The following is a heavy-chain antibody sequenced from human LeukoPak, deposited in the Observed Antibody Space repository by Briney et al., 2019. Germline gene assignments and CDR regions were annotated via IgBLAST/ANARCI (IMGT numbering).Heavy chain of an antibody. CDR3: ARQELELGRGAFDI. D-gene: IGHD1-7*01. V-gene: IGHV5-51*01. CDR2: IYPADSDT. J-gene: IGHJ3*02. Sequence: GESLKVSCKGSGYTFTTYWIGWVRQMPGKGLEWMGIIYPADSDTRYSPSFQGQVTISADKSISSAYLQWSSLRASDTAMYYCARQELELGRGAFDIWGQGTMVTVSS. CDR1: GYTFTTYW.